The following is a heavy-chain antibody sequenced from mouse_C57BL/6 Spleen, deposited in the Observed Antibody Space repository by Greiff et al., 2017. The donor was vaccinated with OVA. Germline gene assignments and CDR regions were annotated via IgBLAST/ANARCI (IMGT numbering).Heavy chain of an antibody. Sequence: VKLQESGAELVKPGASVKISCKASGYAFSSYWMNWVKQRPGKGLEWIGQIYPGDGDTNYNGKFKGKATLTADKSSSTAYMQLSSLTSEDSAVYFCARGDYSNSYYAMDYWGQGTSVTVSS. V-gene: IGHV1-80*01. D-gene: IGHD2-5*01. CDR2: IYPGDGDT. CDR3: ARGDYSNSYYAMDY. J-gene: IGHJ4*01. CDR1: GYAFSSYW.